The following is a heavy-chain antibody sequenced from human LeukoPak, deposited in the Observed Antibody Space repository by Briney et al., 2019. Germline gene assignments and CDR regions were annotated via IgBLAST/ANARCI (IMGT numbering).Heavy chain of an antibody. CDR3: ARDRGYCTNGVCYPEYFQH. V-gene: IGHV1-2*02. Sequence: ASVKVSCKASGYTFIGYYMHWVRQAPGQGLEWMGWINPNSGGTNYAQKFQGRVTMTRDTSIRTAYTELSRLRSDDTAVYYCARDRGYCTNGVCYPEYFQHWGQGTLVTVSS. CDR2: INPNSGGT. D-gene: IGHD2-8*01. CDR1: GYTFIGYY. J-gene: IGHJ1*01.